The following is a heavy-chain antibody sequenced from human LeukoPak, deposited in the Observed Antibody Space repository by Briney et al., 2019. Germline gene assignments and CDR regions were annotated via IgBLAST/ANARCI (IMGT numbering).Heavy chain of an antibody. CDR2: FTRVSTYT. CDR1: RFTFSDFA. CDR3: TRDGNDYGDPDAFDI. D-gene: IGHD4-17*01. V-gene: IGHV3-21*01. J-gene: IGHJ3*02. Sequence: PGGSLRLSCAASRFTFSDFAMNWVREAPGKGLEWVSSFTRVSTYTYYSESVQGRFTISRDNHKDLLYLQLNSLRGDDSGIYYCTRDGNDYGDPDAFDIWGQGTVVTVSS.